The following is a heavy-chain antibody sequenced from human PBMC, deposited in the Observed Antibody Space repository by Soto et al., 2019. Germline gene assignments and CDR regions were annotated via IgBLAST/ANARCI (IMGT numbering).Heavy chain of an antibody. CDR3: ARGYDYGDPRKAFHI. D-gene: IGHD4-17*01. J-gene: IGHJ3*02. V-gene: IGHV4-31*11. CDR2: IYYNGRA. CDR1: GGSVTSRGYY. Sequence: QVQLQESGPGLVKPSQTLSLTCAVSGGSVTSRGYYWGWLRQYPGKGLEWIGHIYYNGRASNNPSLKSRVTISLDTSKNHVSLKVRSVTAADTAVYYCARGYDYGDPRKAFHIWGQGTLVTVSS.